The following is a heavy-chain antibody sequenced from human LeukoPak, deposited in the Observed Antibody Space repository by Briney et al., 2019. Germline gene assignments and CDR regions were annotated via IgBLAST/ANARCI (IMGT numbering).Heavy chain of an antibody. J-gene: IGHJ4*02. CDR3: AKDTDYDSSGYTDY. D-gene: IGHD3-22*01. Sequence: GGSLRLSCAASGSTFSSYAMSWVRQAPGKGLEWVSAISGSGGSTYYADSVKGRFTISRDNSKNTLYLQMNSLRAEDTAVYYCAKDTDYDSSGYTDYWGQGTLVTVSS. CDR1: GSTFSSYA. V-gene: IGHV3-23*01. CDR2: ISGSGGST.